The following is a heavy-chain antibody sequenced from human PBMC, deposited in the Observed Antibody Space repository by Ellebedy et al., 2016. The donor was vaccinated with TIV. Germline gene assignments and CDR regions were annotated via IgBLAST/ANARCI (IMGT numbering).Heavy chain of an antibody. CDR2: INPEGYDK. V-gene: IGHV3-7*01. CDR1: GLTFSSYW. J-gene: IGHJ4*02. Sequence: GESLKISXAVSGLTFSSYWMTWVRQAPGEGLEWVANINPEGYDKYYVDSVEGRFTISRDNAKNSLYLEMNSLRVEDTAVYYCARDIIWGITEQRDYWGQGTLVTVSS. D-gene: IGHD3-16*01. CDR3: ARDIIWGITEQRDY.